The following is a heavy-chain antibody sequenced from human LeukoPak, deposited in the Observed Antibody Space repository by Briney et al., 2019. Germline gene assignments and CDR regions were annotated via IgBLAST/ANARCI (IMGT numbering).Heavy chain of an antibody. J-gene: IGHJ4*02. D-gene: IGHD3-3*01. CDR3: ARLNYDFWSGLDY. Sequence: PSETLSLTCAVSGYSISSGYYWGWIRQPPVKGLEWIGNIYYSGSTYYNPSLKSRVTISVDTSKNQFSLKLSSVTAADTAVYYCARLNYDFWSGLDYWGQGTLVTVSS. V-gene: IGHV4-38-2*01. CDR2: IYYSGST. CDR1: GYSISSGYY.